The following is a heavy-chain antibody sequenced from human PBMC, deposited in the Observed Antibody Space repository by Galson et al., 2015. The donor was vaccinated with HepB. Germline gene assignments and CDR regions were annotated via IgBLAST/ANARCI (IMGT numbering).Heavy chain of an antibody. CDR1: GFTFRNYW. CDR2: IRHLDSAE. J-gene: IGHJ4*02. CDR3: ASESTDSDEGH. D-gene: IGHD1-14*01. V-gene: IGHV3-7*03. Sequence: SLRLSCAASGFTFRNYWMTWVRQAPGKGLEWVANIRHLDSAEFYVDSVKGRFTISRDDAKNSLFLQMNSLRVEDTAIYYCASESTDSDEGHWGQGTLVTVSS.